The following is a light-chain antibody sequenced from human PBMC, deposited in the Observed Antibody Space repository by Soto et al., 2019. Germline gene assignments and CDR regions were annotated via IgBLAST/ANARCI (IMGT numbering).Light chain of an antibody. J-gene: IGLJ2*01. CDR2: DNN. V-gene: IGLV1-51*01. Sequence: QSVLTQPPSVSAAPGRKVTISCSGSSSNIGNNFVSWYQHLPGTAPKLLIYDNNKRPSGIPDRFSGSKSGTSATLGITGLQTGDEAVYYCGTWDSGLSAGVFGGGTKLTVL. CDR3: GTWDSGLSAGV. CDR1: SSNIGNNF.